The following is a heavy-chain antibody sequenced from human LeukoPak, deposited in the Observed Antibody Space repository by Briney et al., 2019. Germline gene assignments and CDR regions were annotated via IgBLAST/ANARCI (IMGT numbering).Heavy chain of an antibody. CDR3: ARDRLIAAAGTVWYFDL. Sequence: SVKVSCKASGGTFSSYAISWVRQAPGQGREWMGGIIPIFGTANYAQKFQGRVTITTDGSTSTAYMELSSLRSEDTAVYYCARDRLIAAAGTVWYFDLWGRGTLVTVSS. V-gene: IGHV1-69*05. J-gene: IGHJ2*01. D-gene: IGHD6-13*01. CDR2: IIPIFGTA. CDR1: GGTFSSYA.